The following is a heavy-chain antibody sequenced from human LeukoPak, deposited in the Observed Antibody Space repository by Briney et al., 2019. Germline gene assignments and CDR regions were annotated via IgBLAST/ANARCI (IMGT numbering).Heavy chain of an antibody. Sequence: PGGSLRLSCAASGFTFSSYWMHWVRQAPGKGLVWVSHINSDGSSTSYADSVKGRFTISRDNAKNTLYLQMNSLRAEDTAVYYCARDVSKGTNWFDPWGQGTLVTVSS. D-gene: IGHD3-3*02. CDR3: ARDVSKGTNWFDP. V-gene: IGHV3-74*01. J-gene: IGHJ5*02. CDR2: INSDGSST. CDR1: GFTFSSYW.